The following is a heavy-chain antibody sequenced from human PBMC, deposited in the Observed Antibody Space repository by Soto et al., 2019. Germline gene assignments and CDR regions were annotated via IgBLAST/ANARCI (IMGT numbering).Heavy chain of an antibody. J-gene: IGHJ4*02. V-gene: IGHV4-39*01. D-gene: IGHD5-12*01. CDR1: GGSISSSSYY. CDR2: IYYSGST. CDR3: ALYSGYDGVGY. Sequence: SETLSLTCTVSGGSISSSSYYWGWIRQPPGKGLEWIGSIYYSGSTYYNPSLKSRVTISVDTSKNQFSLKLSSVTAADTAVYYCALYSGYDGVGYWGQGTLVTVSS.